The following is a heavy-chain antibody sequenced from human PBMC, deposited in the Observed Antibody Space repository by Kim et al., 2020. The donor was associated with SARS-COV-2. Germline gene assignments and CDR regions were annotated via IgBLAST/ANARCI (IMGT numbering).Heavy chain of an antibody. V-gene: IGHV1-69*01. CDR3: ARGAAAGKVEWFDP. Sequence: APKFQGRVTITADESTHTTYMEVSSLRSEDTAVYYCARGAAAGKVEWFDPWGQGTLVTVSS. D-gene: IGHD6-13*01. J-gene: IGHJ5*02.